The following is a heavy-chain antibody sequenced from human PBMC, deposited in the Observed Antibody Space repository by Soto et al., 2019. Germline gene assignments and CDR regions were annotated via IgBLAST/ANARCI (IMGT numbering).Heavy chain of an antibody. D-gene: IGHD3-10*01. CDR2: IYYSGST. Sequence: SEPQSLPSTVSVGSISLYYWSWIRQPPGKALEWIGYIYYSGSTNYNPSLKSRVPISVDTSKNQFSLKLSSVTAADTAVYDCARVLGDYSGSGRPSPFFDYWGQGTQVTVSS. CDR1: VGSISLYY. V-gene: IGHV4-59*01. J-gene: IGHJ4*02. CDR3: ARVLGDYSGSGRPSPFFDY.